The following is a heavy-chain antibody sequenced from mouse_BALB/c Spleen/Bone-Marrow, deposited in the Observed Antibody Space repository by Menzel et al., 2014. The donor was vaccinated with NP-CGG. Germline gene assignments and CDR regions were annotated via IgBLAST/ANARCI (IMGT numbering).Heavy chain of an antibody. CDR1: GYTFTAYV. CDR2: INPYNDGT. V-gene: IGHV1-14*01. D-gene: IGHD2-3*01. J-gene: IGHJ2*01. Sequence: VQLQQSGPEQVKPGASVKMSCKASGYTFTAYVMRWVKQKPGQGLEWIGYINPYNDGTNYNEKFKGKATLTSDISSSTANMELSSLTSEDSAVYYCAREGWLLRFDYWGQGTTLTVSS. CDR3: AREGWLLRFDY.